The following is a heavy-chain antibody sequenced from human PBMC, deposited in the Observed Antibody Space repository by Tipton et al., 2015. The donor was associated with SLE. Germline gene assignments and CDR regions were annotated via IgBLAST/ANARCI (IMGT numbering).Heavy chain of an antibody. CDR3: TRDKSYCSSTSCDFWYFDL. D-gene: IGHD2-2*01. V-gene: IGHV4-59*01. J-gene: IGHJ2*01. Sequence: TLSLTCTVSGFSFSSYYWSWIRQPPGKGLEWIGYVYYSGSTNYNPSLRGRITTSVDTSKNQFSLKLSSVTAADTAVYYCTRDKSYCSSTSCDFWYFDLWGRGTLVTVSS. CDR2: VYYSGST. CDR1: GFSFSSYY.